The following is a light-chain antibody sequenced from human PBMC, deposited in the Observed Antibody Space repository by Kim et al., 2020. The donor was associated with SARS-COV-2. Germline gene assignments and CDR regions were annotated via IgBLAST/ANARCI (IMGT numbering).Light chain of an antibody. J-gene: IGKJ1*01. Sequence: DIQMTQSPSSLSASVGARVTITCRASHSVICWLNWYQQKPGKAPHLLIYRTSTVQTGVPPRFSGGASGTDFTLTINTLQPENFATYYCQKSYNFPRTLGQGTKVDIK. V-gene: IGKV1-39*01. CDR3: QKSYNFPRT. CDR1: HSVICW. CDR2: RTS.